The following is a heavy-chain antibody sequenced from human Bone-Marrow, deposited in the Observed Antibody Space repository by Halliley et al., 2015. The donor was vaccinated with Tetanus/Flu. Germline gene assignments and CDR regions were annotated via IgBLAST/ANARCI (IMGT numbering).Heavy chain of an antibody. CDR1: GGSMSNYY. J-gene: IGHJ6*02. CDR2: IYYSGST. Sequence: TLSLTCTVSGGSMSNYYWSWVRQPPGKGLEWIAYIYYSGSTTYNPSLKSRVTISLDTSKQQFSLMVRSLAAADTGVYYCATSVVPHYDYGLDVGGQGTTVAV. V-gene: IGHV4-59*01. D-gene: IGHD2-15*01. CDR3: ATSVVPHYDYGLDV.